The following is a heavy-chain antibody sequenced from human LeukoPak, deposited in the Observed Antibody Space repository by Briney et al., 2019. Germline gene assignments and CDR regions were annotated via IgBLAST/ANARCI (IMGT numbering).Heavy chain of an antibody. Sequence: GGSLRLSCAASGFTFSSFAMSWVGQAPGKGLEWVSAISGSGGSTYYADSVKGRLTISRDNSKNTLYLQMNSLRAEDTAVYYCAKGANYYEILTGHGYFQHWGQGTLVTVSS. CDR3: AKGANYYEILTGHGYFQH. CDR2: ISGSGGST. D-gene: IGHD3-9*01. J-gene: IGHJ1*01. V-gene: IGHV3-23*01. CDR1: GFTFSSFA.